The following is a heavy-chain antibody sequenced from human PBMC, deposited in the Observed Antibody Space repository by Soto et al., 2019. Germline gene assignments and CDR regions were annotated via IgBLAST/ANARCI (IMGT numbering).Heavy chain of an antibody. Sequence: ASVNLSCKSSGYSFSSYGISWVRQAPGQGLEWMGRISAYNGDTNYAQKFQGRVTMTTDTSTSTAYMELRSLRSDDTAVYYCARYRITAFGVAPRPMDYRCQG. J-gene: IGHJ4*02. CDR1: GYSFSSYG. V-gene: IGHV1-18*01. D-gene: IGHD3-3*01. CDR2: ISAYNGDT. CDR3: ARYRITAFGVAPRPMDY.